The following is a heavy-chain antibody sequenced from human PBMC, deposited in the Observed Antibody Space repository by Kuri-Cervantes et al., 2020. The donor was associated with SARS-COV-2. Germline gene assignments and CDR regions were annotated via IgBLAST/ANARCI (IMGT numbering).Heavy chain of an antibody. V-gene: IGHV3-30-3*01. CDR1: GFTFSSYA. Sequence: GESLKISCAASGFTFSSYAMHWVRQAPGKGLEWVAVISYDGSNKYYADSVKGRFTISRDNSKNTLYLQMNSLRAEDTAVYYCATGLSSGWYYANSGHYFDYRGQGTLVTVSS. J-gene: IGHJ4*02. CDR2: ISYDGSNK. D-gene: IGHD6-19*01. CDR3: ATGLSSGWYYANSGHYFDY.